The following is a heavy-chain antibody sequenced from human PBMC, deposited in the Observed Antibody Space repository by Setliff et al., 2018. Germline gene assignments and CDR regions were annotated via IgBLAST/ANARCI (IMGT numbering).Heavy chain of an antibody. Sequence: SETLSLTCTVSGGSISTYYWSWIRRPAGKGLEWIGRVFVSGSTNYNPSLKSRVTMSVDTSKNQFSLNLSSVTAADTAVYYCARDPVKQLVNWFDPWGQGTLVTVSS. D-gene: IGHD3-10*01. CDR2: VFVSGST. CDR3: ARDPVKQLVNWFDP. CDR1: GGSISTYY. V-gene: IGHV4-4*07. J-gene: IGHJ5*02.